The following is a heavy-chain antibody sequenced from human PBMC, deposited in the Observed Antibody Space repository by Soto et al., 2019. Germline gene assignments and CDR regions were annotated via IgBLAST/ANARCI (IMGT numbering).Heavy chain of an antibody. J-gene: IGHJ6*03. Sequence: GESLKISCKGSGYSFTSYWIGWVRQMPGKGLEWMGIIYPGDSDTRYSPSFQGQVTISADKSISTAYLQWSSLKASDTAMYYCASRSEYSSSRGVDLGWGGDMDVWGKGTTVTVSS. CDR2: IYPGDSDT. D-gene: IGHD6-6*01. CDR3: ASRSEYSSSRGVDLGWGGDMDV. V-gene: IGHV5-51*01. CDR1: GYSFTSYW.